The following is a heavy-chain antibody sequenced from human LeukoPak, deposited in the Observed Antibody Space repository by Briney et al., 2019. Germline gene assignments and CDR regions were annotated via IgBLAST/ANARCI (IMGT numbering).Heavy chain of an antibody. CDR2: IYNSGNT. Sequence: PSEALSLTCSVSGGPINDYYYNWIRQAPGKGLEWIGYIYNSGNTNYNPSLKSRVTISVDTSKNQFSLKLSSVTAADTAVYYCARGMMVATCPYFDYWGQGTLVTVSS. CDR1: GGPINDYY. D-gene: IGHD5-12*01. V-gene: IGHV4-59*12. J-gene: IGHJ4*02. CDR3: ARGMMVATCPYFDY.